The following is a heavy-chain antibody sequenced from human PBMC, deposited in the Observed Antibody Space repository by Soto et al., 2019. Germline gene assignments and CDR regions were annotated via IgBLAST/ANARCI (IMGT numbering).Heavy chain of an antibody. D-gene: IGHD2-15*01. Sequence: PGGSLRLSCTASGFTFSDYEMNWVRQAPGKGLEWVSYITSGGRSIYYADSVKGRFIISRDNAENSLYLQMNSLRPEDTAVYYCVRRMASPDQWGRGTLVTVSS. CDR1: GFTFSDYE. J-gene: IGHJ4*02. CDR2: ITSGGRSI. V-gene: IGHV3-48*03. CDR3: VRRMASPDQ.